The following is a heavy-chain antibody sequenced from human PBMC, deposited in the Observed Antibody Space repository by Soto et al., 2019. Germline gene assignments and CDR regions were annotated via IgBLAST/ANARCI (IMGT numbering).Heavy chain of an antibody. CDR2: IYYSGST. Sequence: SETLSLTCTVSGGSISSSSYYWGWIRQPPGKGLEWIGSIYYSGSTYYNPSLKSRVTISVDTSKNQFSLKLSSVTAAGTAVYYCARTPLLGYDFWSGYYNHYFDYWGQGTLVTVSS. D-gene: IGHD3-3*01. V-gene: IGHV4-39*01. CDR1: GGSISSSSYY. CDR3: ARTPLLGYDFWSGYYNHYFDY. J-gene: IGHJ4*02.